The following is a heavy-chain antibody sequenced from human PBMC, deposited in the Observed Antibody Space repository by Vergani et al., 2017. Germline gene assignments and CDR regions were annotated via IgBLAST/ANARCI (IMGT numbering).Heavy chain of an antibody. CDR3: ASDTHSGQRADR. Sequence: QVQLQQWGAGLLKPSETLSLTCAVYGGSFSGYDWSWIRQPPGKGLEWIGEINHSGSTNYNPSLKSRVTISVDTSKNQFSLTLTSVTAADTAVYYCASDTHSGQRADRWGQGILVTVTS. V-gene: IGHV4-34*01. D-gene: IGHD6-19*01. J-gene: IGHJ5*02. CDR1: GGSFSGYD. CDR2: INHSGST.